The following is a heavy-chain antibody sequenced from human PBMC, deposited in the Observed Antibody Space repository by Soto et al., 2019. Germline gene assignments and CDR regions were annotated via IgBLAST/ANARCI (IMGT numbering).Heavy chain of an antibody. CDR3: ARSQGGSYDYIWGSYVTDAFDI. CDR1: GGPISSGGYY. D-gene: IGHD3-16*01. V-gene: IGHV4-31*03. CDR2: IYYSGST. Sequence: QVQLQESGPGLVKPSQTLSLTCTVSGGPISSGGYYWSWIRQHPGKGLEWIGYIYYSGSTYYNPSLKSRVTISVDTSKNQFSLKLSSVTAADTAVYYCARSQGGSYDYIWGSYVTDAFDIWGQGTMVTVSS. J-gene: IGHJ3*02.